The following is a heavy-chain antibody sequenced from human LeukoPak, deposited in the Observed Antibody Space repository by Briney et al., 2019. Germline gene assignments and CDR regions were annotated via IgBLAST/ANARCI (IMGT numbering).Heavy chain of an antibody. J-gene: IGHJ4*02. CDR1: GFTFSNSW. CDR3: ARINTAIFSSSDY. Sequence: GGSLRLSCAASGFTFSNSWMTWVRQAPGKGLEWVANIREDGGEKYYVGSVKGRFTISRDNAKNSLYLQMNSLRAEDTAVYYCARINTAIFSSSDYWGQGTLVTVSS. V-gene: IGHV3-7*05. CDR2: IREDGGEK. D-gene: IGHD2-21*02.